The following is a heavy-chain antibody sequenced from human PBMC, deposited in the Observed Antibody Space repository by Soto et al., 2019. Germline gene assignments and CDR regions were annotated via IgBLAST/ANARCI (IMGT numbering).Heavy chain of an antibody. J-gene: IGHJ4*02. V-gene: IGHV1-46*01. Sequence: ASVKVSCKASGYTFTSYYMHWVRQAPGQGLEWMGIINPSGGSTSYAQKFQGRVAMTRDTSTSTVYMELSSLRSEDTAVYYCARGRPYDFWSGYYTQSRPRIFDYWGQGTLVTVSS. D-gene: IGHD3-3*01. CDR3: ARGRPYDFWSGYYTQSRPRIFDY. CDR1: GYTFTSYY. CDR2: INPSGGST.